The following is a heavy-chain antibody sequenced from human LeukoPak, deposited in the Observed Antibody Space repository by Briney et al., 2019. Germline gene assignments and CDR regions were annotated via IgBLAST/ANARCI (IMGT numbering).Heavy chain of an antibody. CDR1: GDTFSKYY. V-gene: IGHV1-46*01. J-gene: IGHJ3*02. CDR3: ARDLSWEYSYGFRAFDM. CDR2: INPSGGST. Sequence: GASVKVSCKASGDTFSKYYMNWVRQAPGQGLEWMGIINPSGGSTSYAQKFQGRVTMTRDMSTSTVYMELSSLRSEDTAVYYCARDLSWEYSYGFRAFDMWGQGTMVTVSS. D-gene: IGHD5-18*01.